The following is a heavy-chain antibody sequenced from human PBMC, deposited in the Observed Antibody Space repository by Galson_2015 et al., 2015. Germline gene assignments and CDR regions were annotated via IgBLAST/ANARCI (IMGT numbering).Heavy chain of an antibody. D-gene: IGHD2-15*01. CDR1: GYTFTGYY. J-gene: IGHJ6*02. V-gene: IGHV1-2*04. CDR3: ARAVGYCSGGSCDSGNYYYYYGMDV. Sequence: SVKVSCKASGYTFTGYYMHWVRQAPGQGLEWMGWINPNSGGTNCAQKFQGWVTMTRDTSISTAYMELSRLRSDDTAVYYCARAVGYCSGGSCDSGNYYYYYGMDVWGQGTTVTVSS. CDR2: INPNSGGT.